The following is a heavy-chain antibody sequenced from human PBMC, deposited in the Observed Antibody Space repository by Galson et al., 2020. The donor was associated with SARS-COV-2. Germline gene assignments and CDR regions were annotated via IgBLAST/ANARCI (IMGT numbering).Heavy chain of an antibody. V-gene: IGHV3-53*01. CDR3: ASSPYYYDSSGYPPFGVDY. D-gene: IGHD3-22*01. J-gene: IGHJ4*02. Sequence: GESLKISCAASGFTVSSNYMSWVRQAPGKGLEWVSVIYSGGSTYYADSVKGRFTISRDNSKNTLYLQMNSLRAEDTAVYYCASSPYYYDSSGYPPFGVDYWGQGTLVTVSS. CDR2: IYSGGST. CDR1: GFTVSSNY.